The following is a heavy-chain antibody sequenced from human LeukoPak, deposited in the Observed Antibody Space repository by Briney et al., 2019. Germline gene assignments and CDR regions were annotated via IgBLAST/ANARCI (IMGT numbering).Heavy chain of an antibody. CDR1: GGSFSGYY. V-gene: IGHV4-34*01. Sequence: SETLSLTCAVYGGSFSGYYRSWIRQPPGKGREWIGEINDSGRTNYNPSLKKRGTIAVGTSTNQFSLKVMSGTAACTAVYFCARGRADYSYDSSGYPRGSYYYYYMAVWGKGTPVTVSS. D-gene: IGHD3-22*01. CDR3: ARGRADYSYDSSGYPRGSYYYYYMAV. CDR2: INDSGRT. J-gene: IGHJ6*03.